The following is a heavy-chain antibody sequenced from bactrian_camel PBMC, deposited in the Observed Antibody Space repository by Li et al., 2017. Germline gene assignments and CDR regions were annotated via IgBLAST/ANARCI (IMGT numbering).Heavy chain of an antibody. Sequence: HVQLVESGGGSVQAGGSLRLSCGASGYTYNRLCMAWFRQAADKEREGVATIADDGSIIYSGSVKGRFTISRDNAGLTLYLHMNNLKPEDTAMYYCAAKRLRVTPKDLPTSADYQYWGKGTQVTVS. CDR3: AAKRLRVTPKDLPTSADYQY. J-gene: IGHJ4*01. CDR1: GYTYNRLC. V-gene: IGHV3S53*01. CDR2: IADDGSI. D-gene: IGHD4*01.